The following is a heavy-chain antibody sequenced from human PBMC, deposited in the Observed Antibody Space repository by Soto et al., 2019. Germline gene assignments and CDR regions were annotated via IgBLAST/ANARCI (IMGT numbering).Heavy chain of an antibody. J-gene: IGHJ4*02. D-gene: IGHD6-13*01. V-gene: IGHV4-59*12. Sequence: PSETLSLTCSVSGGSINNYYWSWIRQPPGKGLEFIGYIYYAGTTTYNPSLKSRVTISVDMSKNQFSLKLSSVTAGDTAVYYCARGGAAALDYWGQGTLVTVSS. CDR3: ARGGAAALDY. CDR1: GGSINNYY. CDR2: IYYAGTT.